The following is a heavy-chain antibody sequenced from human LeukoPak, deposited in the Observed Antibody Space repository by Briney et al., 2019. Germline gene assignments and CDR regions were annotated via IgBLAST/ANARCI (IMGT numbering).Heavy chain of an antibody. CDR3: ARTRSGYNMDV. J-gene: IGHJ6*03. V-gene: IGHV3-48*01. Sequence: GGSLRLSCAASGFTFSSYSMSWVRQAPGKGLEWISYITSSSSTIHYADSVKGRFTISRDNAKNSLYLQMNSLRAEDTAVYCCARTRSGYNMDVWGKGTTVSVSS. CDR1: GFTFSSYS. D-gene: IGHD6-25*01. CDR2: ITSSSSTI.